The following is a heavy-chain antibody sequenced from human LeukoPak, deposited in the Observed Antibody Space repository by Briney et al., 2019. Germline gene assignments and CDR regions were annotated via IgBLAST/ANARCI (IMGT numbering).Heavy chain of an antibody. D-gene: IGHD3-16*01. Sequence: PGGSLRLSCAASGFTFSNAWMSWVRQAPGKGLEWVGRIKSKTDGGTTHYAAPVKGGFTISRDDSKNTLYLQMNSLKTEDTAVYYCTTDSARGTRVRIGYYYYGMDVWGQGSTVTV. CDR3: TTDSARGTRVRIGYYYYGMDV. J-gene: IGHJ6*02. CDR1: GFTFSNAW. V-gene: IGHV3-15*01. CDR2: IKSKTDGGTT.